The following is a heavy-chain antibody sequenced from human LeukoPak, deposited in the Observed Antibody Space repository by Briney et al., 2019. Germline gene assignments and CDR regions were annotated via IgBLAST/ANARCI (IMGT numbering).Heavy chain of an antibody. CDR2: TYHSGST. J-gene: IGHJ6*03. D-gene: IGHD6-19*01. V-gene: IGHV4-38-2*02. CDR3: ARERAVADYYYYYMDV. CDR1: GYSISSGYY. Sequence: SSETLSLTCAVSGYSISSGYYWGWIRQPPGKGLEWIGSTYHSGSTYYNPSLKSRVTISVDTSKNQFSLKLSSVTAADTAVYYCARERAVADYYYYYMDVWGKGTTVTVSS.